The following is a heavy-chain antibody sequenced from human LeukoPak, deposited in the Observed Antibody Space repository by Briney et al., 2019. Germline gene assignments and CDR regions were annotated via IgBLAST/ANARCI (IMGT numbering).Heavy chain of an antibody. CDR3: AKGQELDDGVFDS. Sequence: GGSLRLSCAASGFTFSSIAMTWVRQAPGKGLEWVSTIRSNGETTYNADSVKGRFTISRDNSKKTLYLQLNRLRVEDTAIYYCAKGQELDDGVFDSWGQGTLVTVSS. V-gene: IGHV3-23*01. CDR2: IRSNGETT. CDR1: GFTFSSIA. D-gene: IGHD1-1*01. J-gene: IGHJ4*02.